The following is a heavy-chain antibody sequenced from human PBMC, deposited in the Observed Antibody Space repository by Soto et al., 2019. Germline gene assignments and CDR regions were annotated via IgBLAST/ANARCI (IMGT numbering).Heavy chain of an antibody. V-gene: IGHV3-30*18. J-gene: IGHJ4*02. CDR1: GFTFRWFG. Sequence: GGSLRLSCAVSGFTFRWFGMNWVRQAPGKGLEWVARISNDGSNEYYVDSVKGRFTISRDNSKNTLYLQMDSLRAEDTAVYYCAKGEVRGIIPSYFDYWGLGTLVTVSS. CDR2: ISNDGSNE. CDR3: AKGEVRGIIPSYFDY. D-gene: IGHD3-10*01.